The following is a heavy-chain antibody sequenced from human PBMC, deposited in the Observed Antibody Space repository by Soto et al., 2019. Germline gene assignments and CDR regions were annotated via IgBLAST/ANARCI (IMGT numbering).Heavy chain of an antibody. D-gene: IGHD6-13*01. CDR1: GGSISEKY. CDR2: IFANGHT. V-gene: IGHV4-4*07. CDR3: VASLAASGLNWLGP. Sequence: SETLSLNCIVSGGSISEKYWNWVRQPPGKGLEWIGLIFANGHTDYNPSLKSRVTMSVDASKNQFSLRLTSMTAADTAVYYCVASLAASGLNWLGPWGRGTLVTVSS. J-gene: IGHJ5*02.